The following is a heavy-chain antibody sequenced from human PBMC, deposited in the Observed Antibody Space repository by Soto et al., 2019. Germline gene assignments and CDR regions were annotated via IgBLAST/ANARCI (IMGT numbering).Heavy chain of an antibody. CDR1: GFTFSSYA. Sequence: PGGSLRLSCAASGFTFSSYAMSWVRQAPGKGLEWVSTISGSGVSTFYADSVKGRFTISRDNSKDTLYLQMNSLRTEDTALYYCAKVEPYSGSSYRGYFQYWGQGTLVTVSS. CDR3: AKVEPYSGSSYRGYFQY. V-gene: IGHV3-23*01. J-gene: IGHJ1*01. D-gene: IGHD6-13*01. CDR2: ISGSGVST.